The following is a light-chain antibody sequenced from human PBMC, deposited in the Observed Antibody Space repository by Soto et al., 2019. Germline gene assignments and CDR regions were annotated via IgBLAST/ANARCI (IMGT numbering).Light chain of an antibody. V-gene: IGLV2-23*01. CDR2: EGS. CDR3: CSYAGSNSYVI. J-gene: IGLJ2*01. CDR1: SSDVGSYNL. Sequence: QSVLTQAGSVSGSPGQSITISCTGTSSDVGSYNLVSWYQQHPGKAPKLMIYEGSKRPSGVSNRFSASKSGNTASLTISGLQAEDEAEYYCCSYAGSNSYVIFGGGTKLTV.